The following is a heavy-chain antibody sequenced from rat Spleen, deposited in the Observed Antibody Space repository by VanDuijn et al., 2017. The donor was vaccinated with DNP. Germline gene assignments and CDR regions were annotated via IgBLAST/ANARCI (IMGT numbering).Heavy chain of an antibody. Sequence: EVQLVESGGGLVQPGRSLKLSCVASGFTFSNYGMAWVRQAPTKGLEWVATISYDGSSTYYRDSVKGRFTISRDNAKSTLYLQMSSLRSEDTATYYCIRVHYDGTVMSNEGFAYWGQGTLVTVSS. V-gene: IGHV5-29*01. D-gene: IGHD1-12*02. J-gene: IGHJ3*01. CDR1: GFTFSNYG. CDR2: ISYDGSST. CDR3: IRVHYDGTVMSNEGFAY.